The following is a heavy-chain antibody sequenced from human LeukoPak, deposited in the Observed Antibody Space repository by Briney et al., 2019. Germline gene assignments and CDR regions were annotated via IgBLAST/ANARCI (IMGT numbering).Heavy chain of an antibody. CDR1: GFSFSAAW. J-gene: IGHJ4*02. V-gene: IGHV3-7*01. CDR2: IKNDGSDK. Sequence: GGSLRLSCEASGFSFSAAWMTWASQAPGKGLEWVATIKNDGSDKYYVDSVKGRFTLSRDNAKNLVYLQMNSLRVEDTAVYYCVNLGYSDGGQGTLVTVSS. CDR3: VNLGYSD. D-gene: IGHD5-12*01.